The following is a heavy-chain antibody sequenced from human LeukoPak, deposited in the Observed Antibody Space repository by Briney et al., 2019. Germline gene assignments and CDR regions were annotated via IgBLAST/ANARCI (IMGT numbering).Heavy chain of an antibody. D-gene: IGHD2-15*01. CDR3: AVVDPSIDY. J-gene: IGHJ4*02. CDR1: GFTFSSYS. CDR2: ISSSSSTI. V-gene: IGHV3-48*04. Sequence: PGVSLRLSCAASGFTFSSYSMNWVRQAPGKGLEWVSYISSSSSTIYYADSVKGRFTISRDNAKNSLYLQMNSLRAEDTAVYYCAVVDPSIDYWGQGTLVTVSS.